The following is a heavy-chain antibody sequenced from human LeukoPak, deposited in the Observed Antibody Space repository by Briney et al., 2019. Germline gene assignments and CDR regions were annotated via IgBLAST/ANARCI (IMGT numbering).Heavy chain of an antibody. CDR2: IYTSGST. CDR3: ARDRWGAIVVVPAATGGAFDI. Sequence: SETLSLTCTVSGGSISSYYWSWIRQPAGKGLEWIGRIYTSGSTNYNPSLKSRVTMSVDTSKNQFSLKLSSVTAADTAVYYCARDRWGAIVVVPAATGGAFDIWGQGTMVTVSS. J-gene: IGHJ3*02. V-gene: IGHV4-4*07. CDR1: GGSISSYY. D-gene: IGHD2-2*01.